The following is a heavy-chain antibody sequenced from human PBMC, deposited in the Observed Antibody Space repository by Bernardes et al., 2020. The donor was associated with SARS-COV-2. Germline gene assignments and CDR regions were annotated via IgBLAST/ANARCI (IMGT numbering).Heavy chain of an antibody. Sequence: GGSLRLSGTASGFTFSSYWMHWVRQAPGKGLMWVSRISSDGSATTYADSVKGRFTISRDNARNTLYLQMNSLRAEDTALYYCVRGPSDGHGRFEYWGQGTVATVSS. V-gene: IGHV3-74*03. CDR3: VRGPSDGHGRFEY. CDR2: ISSDGSAT. J-gene: IGHJ4*02. CDR1: GFTFSSYW.